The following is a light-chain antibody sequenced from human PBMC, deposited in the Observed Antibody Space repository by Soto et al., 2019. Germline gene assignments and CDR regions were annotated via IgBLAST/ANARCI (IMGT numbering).Light chain of an antibody. Sequence: DIQMTQSPSTLSASVGDRVTLTCRASQSIKTWLAWYQQKPGRAPKLLIYDVSTLESGVPSRFIGSGFGTEFTLTISSLQPDDFATYYCQQYNDHSWTFGPGTKVDIK. CDR1: QSIKTW. CDR2: DVS. CDR3: QQYNDHSWT. J-gene: IGKJ1*01. V-gene: IGKV1-5*01.